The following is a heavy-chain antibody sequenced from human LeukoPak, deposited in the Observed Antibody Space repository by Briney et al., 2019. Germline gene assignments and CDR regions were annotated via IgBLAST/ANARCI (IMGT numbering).Heavy chain of an antibody. Sequence: GRSLRLSCAASGFTFDDYAMHWVRQAPGKGLEWVSGISWNSGSIGYADSVKGRFTIPRDNAKNSLYLQMNSLRAEDTALYYCAKGTYSGSYYNPPDYWGQGTLVTVSS. J-gene: IGHJ4*02. V-gene: IGHV3-9*01. CDR1: GFTFDDYA. CDR2: ISWNSGSI. D-gene: IGHD3-10*01. CDR3: AKGTYSGSYYNPPDY.